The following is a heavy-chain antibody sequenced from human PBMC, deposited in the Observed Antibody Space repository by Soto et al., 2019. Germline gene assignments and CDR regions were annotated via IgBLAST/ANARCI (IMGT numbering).Heavy chain of an antibody. Sequence: APVKGSFKESGGTLSSHAIRWVRQAPGKRGEWVGWISAYNGNTNYAQKLQGRVTMTTDTSTSTAYMELRSLRSDDTAVYYCARDITETYYDFWSGYYPRFDYWGQGTLVTVSS. CDR2: ISAYNGNT. CDR3: ARDITETYYDFWSGYYPRFDY. CDR1: GGTLSSHA. D-gene: IGHD3-3*01. J-gene: IGHJ4*02. V-gene: IGHV1-18*01.